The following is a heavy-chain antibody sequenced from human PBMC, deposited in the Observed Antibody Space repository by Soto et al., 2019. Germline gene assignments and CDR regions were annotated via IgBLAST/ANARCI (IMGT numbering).Heavy chain of an antibody. V-gene: IGHV3-33*01. CDR2: IWYDGSNK. J-gene: IGHJ6*03. CDR3: AREPFSYHDFWSGYYTRSDYYYMDV. CDR1: GFTFSSYG. D-gene: IGHD3-3*01. Sequence: GGSLRLSCAASGFTFSSYGMHWVRQAPGKGLEWVAVIWYDGSNKYYADSVKGRFTISRDNSKNTLYLQMNSLRAEDTAVYYCAREPFSYHDFWSGYYTRSDYYYMDVWGKGTTVTVSS.